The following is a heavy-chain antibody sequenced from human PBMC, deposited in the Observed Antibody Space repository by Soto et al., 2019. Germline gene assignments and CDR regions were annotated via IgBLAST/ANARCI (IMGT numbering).Heavy chain of an antibody. CDR2: IKKDGSQK. V-gene: IGHV3-7*01. CDR1: GFTFSNYW. Sequence: EVQLVESGGGLVQPGGSLRLSCETSGFTFSNYWMTWVRQAPEKGLEWVANIKKDGSQKNFVDSVKGRFTISRDNAKNSLYLQMESLSVEDTAIYYCVKEIASAQWGQGTLVTVSS. J-gene: IGHJ4*02. D-gene: IGHD6-25*01. CDR3: VKEIASAQ.